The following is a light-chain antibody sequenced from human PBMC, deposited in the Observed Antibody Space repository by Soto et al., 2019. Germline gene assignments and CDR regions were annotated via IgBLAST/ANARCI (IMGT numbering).Light chain of an antibody. J-gene: IGLJ1*01. CDR2: EVS. Sequence: QSVLTQPPSASGSPGQSVTISCTGTSSDVGGYNYVSWYQQHPGKAPKLMIYEVSKRPSGVPDRFSGSKSGNTASLTVSGLQAEDEADYYCNSYVGSNNYVFGTGTQLTVL. V-gene: IGLV2-8*01. CDR3: NSYVGSNNYV. CDR1: SSDVGGYNY.